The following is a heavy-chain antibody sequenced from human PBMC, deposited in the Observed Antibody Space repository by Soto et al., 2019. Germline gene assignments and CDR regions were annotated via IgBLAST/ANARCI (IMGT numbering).Heavy chain of an antibody. CDR3: AKDKYYDILTGYLHYYYGMDV. CDR1: GFTFSSYA. CDR2: ISGSGGST. J-gene: IGHJ6*02. V-gene: IGHV3-23*01. Sequence: GGSRRLSCAASGFTFSSYAMSWVRQAPGKGLEWVSAISGSGGSTYYADSVKGRFTISRDNSKNTLYLQMNSLRAEDTAVYYCAKDKYYDILTGYLHYYYGMDVWGQGTTVTVSS. D-gene: IGHD3-9*01.